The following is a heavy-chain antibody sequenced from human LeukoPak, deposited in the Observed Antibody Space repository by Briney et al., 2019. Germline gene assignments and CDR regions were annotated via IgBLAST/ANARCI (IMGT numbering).Heavy chain of an antibody. CDR3: ARPVTRGYYYMDV. CDR2: ISKSSALK. Sequence: GGSLRLSCVASEYDFRAYTFTWVRQAPGKGLEYVSSISKSSALKYYSESVRGRFTISRDNAENSLYLDMSNLGAEDTAVYYCARPVTRGYYYMDVWGKGTTVTISS. CDR1: EYDFRAYT. J-gene: IGHJ6*03. V-gene: IGHV3-21*01. D-gene: IGHD1-14*01.